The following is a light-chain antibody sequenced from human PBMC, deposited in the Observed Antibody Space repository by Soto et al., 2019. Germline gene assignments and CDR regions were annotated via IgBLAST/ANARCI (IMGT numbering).Light chain of an antibody. CDR3: QQYDSSPLFT. CDR2: GAS. Sequence: EIVLTQSPGTRSLSPGERATLSCRASQSVSSSYLAWYQHKPGQAPRLLIYGASSRSTGIPDRFSGSGSGTDFILTISRLEPEDFAVYYCQQYDSSPLFTFGPGTKVDIK. CDR1: QSVSSSY. J-gene: IGKJ3*01. V-gene: IGKV3-20*01.